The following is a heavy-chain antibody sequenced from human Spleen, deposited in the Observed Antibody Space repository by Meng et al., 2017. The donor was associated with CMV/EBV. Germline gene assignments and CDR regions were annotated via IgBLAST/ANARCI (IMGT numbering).Heavy chain of an antibody. CDR3: AKSDTAMVPDY. D-gene: IGHD5-18*01. CDR2: ISYDGSNK. Sequence: GGSLRLSCAASGFTFSSTALHWVRQAPGRGLEWVAAISYDGSNKYFADSVKGRFTISRDNSKNTLYLQINSLRDEDTALYYCAKSDTAMVPDYWGQGTLVTVSS. CDR1: GFTFSSTA. J-gene: IGHJ4*02. V-gene: IGHV3-30*04.